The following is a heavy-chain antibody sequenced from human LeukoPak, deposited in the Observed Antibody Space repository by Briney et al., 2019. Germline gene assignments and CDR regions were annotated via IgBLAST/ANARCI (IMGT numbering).Heavy chain of an antibody. CDR1: GGTFSSYA. CDR3: ARFPVRGYTYGSVIHHMDV. V-gene: IGHV1-69*04. D-gene: IGHD5-18*01. Sequence: VASVKVSCKASGGTFSSYAITWVRQAPGQGLEWMGRIIPILDAADSAQKFQGRLTISADKSTSTVYMELSSLRSEDTAIYFCARFPVRGYTYGSVIHHMDVWGQGTTVTVSS. CDR2: IIPILDAA. J-gene: IGHJ6*02.